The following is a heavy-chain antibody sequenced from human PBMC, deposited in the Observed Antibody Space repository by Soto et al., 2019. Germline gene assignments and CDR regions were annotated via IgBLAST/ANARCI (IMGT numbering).Heavy chain of an antibody. Sequence: ASVKVSCKASGYTFSSYYMHWVRQAPGQGLEWVGLINPGTGATTYAQKFQGRATMTSDTSTSTVYMELRSLTSEDTAVYYCARDHIAAADTYPLDIWGQGTMVTVSS. J-gene: IGHJ3*02. V-gene: IGHV1-46*01. CDR2: INPGTGAT. CDR3: ARDHIAAADTYPLDI. D-gene: IGHD6-25*01. CDR1: GYTFSSYY.